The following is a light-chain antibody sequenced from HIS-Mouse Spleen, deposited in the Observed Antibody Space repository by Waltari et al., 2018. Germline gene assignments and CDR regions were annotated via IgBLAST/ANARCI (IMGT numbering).Light chain of an antibody. Sequence: SYELTQPLSVSVALGQTARITCGGNNIGSKNVHWYQQKPGQAPGLVIYRDSNRPSGLPGRFSGSDSGNTATLTISRAQAGDEADYYCQVWDSSTVVFGGGTKLTVL. CDR3: QVWDSSTVV. CDR2: RDS. V-gene: IGLV3-9*01. J-gene: IGLJ2*01. CDR1: NIGSKN.